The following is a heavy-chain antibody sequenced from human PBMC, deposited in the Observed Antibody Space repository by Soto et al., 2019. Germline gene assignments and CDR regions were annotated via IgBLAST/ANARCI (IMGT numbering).Heavy chain of an antibody. J-gene: IGHJ3*02. V-gene: IGHV1-8*01. Sequence: ASVKVSCKASGGTFSSYDINWVRQATGQGLEWMGWMNPNSGNTGYAQKFQGRVTMTRNTSISTAYMELSSLRSEDTAVYYCARDISRHYDSSGYYFPDAFDIWGQGTMVTVSS. CDR3: ARDISRHYDSSGYYFPDAFDI. CDR2: MNPNSGNT. CDR1: GGTFSSYD. D-gene: IGHD3-22*01.